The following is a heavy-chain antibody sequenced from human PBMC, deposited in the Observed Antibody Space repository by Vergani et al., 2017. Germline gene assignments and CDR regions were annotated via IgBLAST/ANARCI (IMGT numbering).Heavy chain of an antibody. CDR2: ISGNNDDV. V-gene: IGHV3-21*01. Sequence: EVQMVESGGGLVKPGGSLRLSCVASGFTFSHYSMNWVRQAPGKGLEWVSSISGNNDDVYYADSVKGRFTISRDNAKNSLYLDMSSLRAEDTAVYYCVRPACTSCLFDYWGQGTLVTVSS. CDR3: VRPACTSCLFDY. J-gene: IGHJ4*02. D-gene: IGHD2-2*01. CDR1: GFTFSHYS.